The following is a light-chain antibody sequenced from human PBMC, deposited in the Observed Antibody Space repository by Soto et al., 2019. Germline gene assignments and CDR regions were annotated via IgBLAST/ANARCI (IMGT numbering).Light chain of an antibody. J-gene: IGLJ1*01. Sequence: QPGPMSESPWQSVTIYNTETSTDIGGYIYVSWYQHHPGQAPKLVISGVSGRPSGVSHRFSGSETGNNASLPISGLQAEEEAHYYCRSFSVGSRLFGTETKVTAL. CDR2: GVS. CDR3: RSFSVGSRL. V-gene: IGLV2-14*01. CDR1: STDIGGYIY.